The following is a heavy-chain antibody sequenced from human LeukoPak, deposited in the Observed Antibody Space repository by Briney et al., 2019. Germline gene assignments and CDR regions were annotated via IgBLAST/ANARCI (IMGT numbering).Heavy chain of an antibody. CDR2: MNPNSGNT. Sequence: ASVKVSCKASGYAFTSYDINWVRQATGQGLEWMGWMNPNSGNTGYAQKFQGRVTITRNNSISTAYMELSSLRSEDTAVYYCAREGCTNGVCYPYYYYYMDVWGKGTTVTVSS. D-gene: IGHD2-8*01. CDR3: AREGCTNGVCYPYYYYYMDV. J-gene: IGHJ6*03. CDR1: GYAFTSYD. V-gene: IGHV1-8*03.